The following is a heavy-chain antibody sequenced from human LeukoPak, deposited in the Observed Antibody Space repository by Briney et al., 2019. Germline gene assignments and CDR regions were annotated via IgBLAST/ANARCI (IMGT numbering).Heavy chain of an antibody. Sequence: GGSLRLSCAASGFTFSSYAMSWVRQAPGKGLEWVSAISGGGGSTYYADSVKGRFTISRDNSKNTLYLQMNSLRAEDTAVYYCAKVSRVGELLFRYFDYWGQGTLVTVSS. CDR2: ISGGGGST. D-gene: IGHD3-10*01. CDR3: AKVSRVGELLFRYFDY. CDR1: GFTFSSYA. J-gene: IGHJ4*02. V-gene: IGHV3-23*01.